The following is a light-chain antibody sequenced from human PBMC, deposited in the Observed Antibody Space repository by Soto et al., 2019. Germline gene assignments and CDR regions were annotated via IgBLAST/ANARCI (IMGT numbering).Light chain of an antibody. Sequence: EIVMTPSPATLSVSQGERATLSCRASQSVSSNLAWYQQKPGQAPRLLIYGASTRATGIPARFSGSGSGTEFTLTISSLQSEDFAVCYCQQYNNWPRTFGQGTKV. V-gene: IGKV3-15*01. CDR2: GAS. CDR3: QQYNNWPRT. J-gene: IGKJ1*01. CDR1: QSVSSN.